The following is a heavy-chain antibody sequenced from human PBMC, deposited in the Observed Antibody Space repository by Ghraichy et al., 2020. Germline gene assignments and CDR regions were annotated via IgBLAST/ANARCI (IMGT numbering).Heavy chain of an antibody. CDR2: ISGSDDGT. CDR1: GFTFGNYD. D-gene: IGHD2-15*01. CDR3: VKGGWLDY. J-gene: IGHJ4*02. V-gene: IGHV3-23*01. Sequence: GGSLRLSCAASGFTFGNYDMNWVRQAPGKGLEWVSLISGSDDGTYYADSVKGRFSISRDNSKSTLYLQMNSLRVEDTAVYYCVKGGWLDYWGQGTLVTVSS.